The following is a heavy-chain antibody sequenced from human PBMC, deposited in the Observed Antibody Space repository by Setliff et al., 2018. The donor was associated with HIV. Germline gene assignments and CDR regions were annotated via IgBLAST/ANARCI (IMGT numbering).Heavy chain of an antibody. CDR1: GFTFSDAW. J-gene: IGHJ4*02. Sequence: GESPKISCAASGFTFSDAWMSWIRQAPGKGLEWVARIKNRANGGTTHYAAPVNGRFTISRDDSKNTLYLQMNSLKTEDTAVYYCSTDLPSSGFFPDYWGQGTLVTVSS. CDR2: IKNRANGGTT. V-gene: IGHV3-15*01. D-gene: IGHD6-19*01. CDR3: STDLPSSGFFPDY.